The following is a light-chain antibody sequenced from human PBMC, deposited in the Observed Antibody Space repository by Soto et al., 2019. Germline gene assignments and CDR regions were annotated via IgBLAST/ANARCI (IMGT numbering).Light chain of an antibody. CDR3: LQDYNYPYT. CDR2: AAS. J-gene: IGKJ2*01. Sequence: AIQMTQSPSSLSESVGDRVTITCRASTGIRNDLGWYQQKPGKAPKLLITAASTLQSGVAARFSGSGSGTYFTLTISSLQPEDFATYYCLQDYNYPYTFGQGTKLEIK. V-gene: IGKV1-6*01. CDR1: TGIRND.